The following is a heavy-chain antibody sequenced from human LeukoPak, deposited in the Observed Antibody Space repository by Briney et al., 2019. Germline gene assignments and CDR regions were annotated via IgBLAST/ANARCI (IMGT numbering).Heavy chain of an antibody. CDR3: TGGSDEVLSGQYYYYMDV. J-gene: IGHJ6*03. CDR1: GFTTHYW. Sequence: GGSLRLSCTASGFTTHYWLNWVGQSPGKGLEWVANIDRAGRVQHYVVSVEVRFTISRDSAKHALALQMHRLRGEDTGVYYCTGGSDEVLSGQYYYYMDVWGTGTTVTVSS. CDR2: IDRAGRVQ. V-gene: IGHV3-7*01. D-gene: IGHD2/OR15-2a*01.